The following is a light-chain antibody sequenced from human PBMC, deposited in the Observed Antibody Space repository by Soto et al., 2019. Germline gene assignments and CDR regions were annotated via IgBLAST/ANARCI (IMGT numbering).Light chain of an antibody. V-gene: IGKV3-15*01. CDR2: GAS. CDR3: QQYNHWSPPLT. CDR1: QSVSSN. J-gene: IGKJ4*01. Sequence: EIVMTQSPATLSVSPGERATLSCRASQSVSSNLAWYQQKPGQAPRLLIYGASTRATGIPARFSGSGSGTAFTLTISSLQSEEFAVYSCQQYNHWSPPLTFGRGTKVEIK.